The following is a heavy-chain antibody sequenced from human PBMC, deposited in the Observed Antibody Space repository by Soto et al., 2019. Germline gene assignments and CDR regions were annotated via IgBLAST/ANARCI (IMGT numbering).Heavy chain of an antibody. Sequence: QVQLQESGPGLVKPSQTLSLTCTVSGGSISSGGYYWSWIRQHPGKGVEWSGYIYYIGSTYYTPSLNSRVTISVDTSKNQFSLKLTSVTAAGTAVYYCAREKGCSGRSCYLIDYWGQGTLVTVSS. CDR3: AREKGCSGRSCYLIDY. CDR1: GGSISSGGYY. V-gene: IGHV4-31*03. J-gene: IGHJ4*02. D-gene: IGHD2-15*01. CDR2: IYYIGST.